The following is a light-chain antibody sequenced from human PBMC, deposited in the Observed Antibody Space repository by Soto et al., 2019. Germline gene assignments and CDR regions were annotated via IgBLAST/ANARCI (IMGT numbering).Light chain of an antibody. Sequence: EIVLTQSPGTLSLSPGERATLSCRASQSVSSSYLAWYQQKPGQAPRLLIYGASSRATGIPDRISGSGSGTDFTLTISRLEPEDFAVYYCQQYCSSTWTFGQGTKVEIK. J-gene: IGKJ1*01. CDR1: QSVSSSY. CDR3: QQYCSSTWT. CDR2: GAS. V-gene: IGKV3-20*01.